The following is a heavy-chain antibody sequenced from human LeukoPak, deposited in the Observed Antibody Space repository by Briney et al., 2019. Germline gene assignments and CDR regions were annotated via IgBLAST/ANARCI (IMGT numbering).Heavy chain of an antibody. CDR2: LYTSGST. J-gene: IGHJ4*02. Sequence: SSETLSLTCTVSGGSISSHYWSWIRQPAGKGLEWIGRLYTSGSTNYNPSLKSRVTMSVDTSKNLFSLKLSSVTAADTAVYYCARDSPEYYYDSSGYYFDYWGQGTLVTVSS. CDR1: GGSISSHY. D-gene: IGHD3-22*01. V-gene: IGHV4-4*07. CDR3: ARDSPEYYYDSSGYYFDY.